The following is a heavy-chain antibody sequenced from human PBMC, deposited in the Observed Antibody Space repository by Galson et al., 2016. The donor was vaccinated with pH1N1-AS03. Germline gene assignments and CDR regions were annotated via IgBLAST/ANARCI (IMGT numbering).Heavy chain of an antibody. J-gene: IGHJ5*02. CDR3: AKAQLRRVFSTVA. Sequence: SVRLSCTASGGTFDDYNMSWVRQAPGQGPEWMSGISSDGSTPHYADTVRGRFTISRDNSKNTLFLQMSGLRTEDTALYYCAKAQLRRVFSTVAWGQGTPVTVSS. V-gene: IGHV3-43*01. CDR2: ISSDGSTP. CDR1: GGTFDDYN. D-gene: IGHD3-10*01.